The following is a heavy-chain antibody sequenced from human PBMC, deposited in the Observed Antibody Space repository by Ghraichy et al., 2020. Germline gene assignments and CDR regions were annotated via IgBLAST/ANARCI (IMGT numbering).Heavy chain of an antibody. D-gene: IGHD1-1*01. V-gene: IGHV3-23*01. CDR3: AKDGKRDWNPDI. Sequence: GESLRLSCVASGFNFSNYAMTWVRQAPGKGLEWVSALSSSGTYTYHAPSVKGRLTISRDNSKNTLYLQMNSLRTEDTAIYYCAKDGKRDWNPDIWGQRTLFAVSS. CDR2: LSSSGTYT. CDR1: GFNFSNYA. J-gene: IGHJ4*02.